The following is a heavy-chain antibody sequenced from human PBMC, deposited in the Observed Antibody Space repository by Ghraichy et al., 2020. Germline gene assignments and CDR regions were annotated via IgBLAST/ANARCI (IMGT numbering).Heavy chain of an antibody. J-gene: IGHJ4*02. CDR3: ARDVGYCADC. CDR2: INQDATDK. CDR1: GFSFSSYW. D-gene: IGHD2-15*01. V-gene: IGHV3-7*01. Sequence: LSLTCAASGFSFSSYWMTWVRQAPGKGLEWVASINQDATDKNYVDSVKGRFTISRDNAKNSLYLQMNSLRAEDTAVYYCARDVGYCADCWGQGTLVTVSS.